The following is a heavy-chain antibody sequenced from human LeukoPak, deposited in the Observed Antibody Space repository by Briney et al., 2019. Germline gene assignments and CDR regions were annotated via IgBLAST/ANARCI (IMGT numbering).Heavy chain of an antibody. J-gene: IGHJ4*02. V-gene: IGHV1-46*01. CDR1: GYTFTGYY. D-gene: IGHD1-7*01. CDR3: ARGNWNYVFDY. Sequence: GASVKVSCKASGYTFTGYYMHWVRQAPGQGLEWMGIINPSGGSTSYAQKFQGRVTMTRDMSTSTVYMELSSLRSEDTAVYYCARGNWNYVFDYWGQGTLVTVSS. CDR2: INPSGGST.